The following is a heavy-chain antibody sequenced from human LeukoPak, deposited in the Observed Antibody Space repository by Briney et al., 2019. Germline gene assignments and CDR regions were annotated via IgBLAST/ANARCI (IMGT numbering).Heavy chain of an antibody. CDR1: GGSFSGYY. J-gene: IGHJ4*02. D-gene: IGHD3-22*01. V-gene: IGHV4-34*01. CDR3: ARVSSYYYDSSGYDY. CDR2: INHSGST. Sequence: MASETLSLTCAVYGGSFSGYYWSWIRQPPGKGLEWIGEINHSGSTNYSPSLKSRVTISVDTSKNQFSLKLSSVTAADTAVYYCARVSSYYYDSSGYDYWGQGTLVTVSS.